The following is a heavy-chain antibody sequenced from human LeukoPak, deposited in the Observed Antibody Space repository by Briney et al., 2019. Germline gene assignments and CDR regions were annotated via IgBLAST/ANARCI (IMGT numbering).Heavy chain of an antibody. J-gene: IGHJ4*01. CDR3: AKDKARAADYYFDY. CDR1: GFTFSSYA. D-gene: IGHD6-13*01. CDR2: ISGSGGST. Sequence: PGGSLRLSCAASGFTFSSYAMSWVRQAPGKGLEWVSGISGSGGSTYYADSVKGRFTISRDNSKNTLYLQMNSLRPEDTAVYYCAKDKARAADYYFDYWGHGTLVTVSS. V-gene: IGHV3-23*01.